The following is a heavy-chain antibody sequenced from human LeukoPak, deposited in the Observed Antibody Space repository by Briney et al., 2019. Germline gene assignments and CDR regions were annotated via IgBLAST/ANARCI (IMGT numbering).Heavy chain of an antibody. D-gene: IGHD4-17*01. J-gene: IGHJ3*02. CDR2: IYTSGST. V-gene: IGHV4-4*07. CDR1: GGSISSYY. Sequence: TSETLSLTCTVSGGSISSYYWSWIRQPAGKGLEWIGRIYTSGSTNYNPSLKSRVTISVDTSKNQFSLKLSSVTAADTAVYYCARDPLDPMTTVTTGENAFDIWGQGTMVTVSS. CDR3: ARDPLDPMTTVTTGENAFDI.